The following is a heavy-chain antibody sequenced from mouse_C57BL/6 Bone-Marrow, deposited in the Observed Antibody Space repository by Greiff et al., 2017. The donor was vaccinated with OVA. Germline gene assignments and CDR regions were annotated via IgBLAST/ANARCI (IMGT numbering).Heavy chain of an antibody. D-gene: IGHD3-2*02. CDR2: IDPSDSYT. CDR1: GYTFPSYW. CDR3: ARIPAQATF. V-gene: IGHV1-50*01. J-gene: IGHJ3*01. Sequence: VQLQQPGAELVQPGASVKLSCKASGYTFPSYWMSWVQQWTGQGLEWFGEIDPSDSYTNYIPTFKGKATLSGVTTSSTPYLHLRSLSSVDSAGYDCARIPAQATFWGQGTLVTVSA.